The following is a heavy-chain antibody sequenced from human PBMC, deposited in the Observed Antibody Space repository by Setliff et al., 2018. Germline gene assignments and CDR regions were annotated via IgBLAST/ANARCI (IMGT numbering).Heavy chain of an antibody. Sequence: PGGSLRLSCAASGFTFSSYSMNWVRQAPGKGLEWVSYISSSSSTIYYADSVKGRFTISRDNAKNSLYLQMNSLKTEDTAVYYCADAGSAKGLDIWGQGTTVTV. CDR1: GFTFSSYS. D-gene: IGHD6-19*01. J-gene: IGHJ6*02. CDR3: ADAGSAKGLDI. CDR2: ISSSSSTI. V-gene: IGHV3-48*04.